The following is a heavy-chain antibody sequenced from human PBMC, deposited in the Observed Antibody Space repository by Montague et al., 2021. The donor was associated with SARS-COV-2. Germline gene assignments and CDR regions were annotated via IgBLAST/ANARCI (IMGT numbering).Heavy chain of an antibody. J-gene: IGHJ4*02. CDR1: GDSVSSNSAA. V-gene: IGHV6-1*01. CDR3: ARGSSGYYTPRPFDY. Sequence: CAISGDSVSSNSAAWSWIRQSPSRGLEWLGRTYYRSKWYNDYAVSMKSRITINPDTSKNQFSLQLNSVTPEDTAVYYCARGSSGYYTPRPFDYWGQGTLVTVSS. CDR2: TYYRSKWYN. D-gene: IGHD3-22*01.